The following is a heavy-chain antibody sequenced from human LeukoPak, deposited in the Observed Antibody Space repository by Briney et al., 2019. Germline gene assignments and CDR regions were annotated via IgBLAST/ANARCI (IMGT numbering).Heavy chain of an antibody. CDR2: ISGDGGST. J-gene: IGHJ4*02. D-gene: IGHD2-15*01. Sequence: PGGSLRLSCAASGFTFDDYAMHWVRQAPGKGLEWVSLISGDGGSTYYADSVKGRFTISRDNSKNSLYLQMNSLRTEDTALYYCAKDYCSGGSCYLNDYWGQGTLVTVSS. CDR3: AKDYCSGGSCYLNDY. CDR1: GFTFDDYA. V-gene: IGHV3-43*02.